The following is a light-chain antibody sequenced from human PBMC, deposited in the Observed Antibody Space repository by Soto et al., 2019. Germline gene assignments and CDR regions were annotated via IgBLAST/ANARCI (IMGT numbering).Light chain of an antibody. CDR3: QEGYT. CDR1: QTVSTSY. J-gene: IGKJ2*01. V-gene: IGKV3-20*01. Sequence: EIVLTQSPGTLSLSPGQRATLSGRASQTVSTSYLAWYQQKPGQAPRLLIYGASSRATGIPDRFSGSGSGTDFTLTISRLEPEDFSVYYCQEGYTFGQGTKLEIK. CDR2: GAS.